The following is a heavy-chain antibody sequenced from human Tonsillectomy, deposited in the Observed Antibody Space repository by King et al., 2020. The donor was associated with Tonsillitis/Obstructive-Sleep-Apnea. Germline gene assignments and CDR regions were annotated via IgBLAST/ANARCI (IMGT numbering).Heavy chain of an antibody. CDR2: ISSSSSYK. Sequence: VQLVESGGGLVNPGGSLRLSCAASGFTFSDYYMSWIRQAPGKGLDCVSYISSSSSYKKYADSVNGRFTVSRDNANNSLFLQMSSLRAEDTAVYYCVREHLPAAGYGLGVWGQGTKVNVSS. CDR3: VREHLPAAGYGLGV. J-gene: IGHJ6*02. CDR1: GFTFSDYY. V-gene: IGHV3-11*06. D-gene: IGHD6-13*01.